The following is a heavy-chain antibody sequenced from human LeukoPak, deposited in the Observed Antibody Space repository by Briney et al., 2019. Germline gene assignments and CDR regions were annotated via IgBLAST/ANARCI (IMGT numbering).Heavy chain of an antibody. Sequence: GGSLRLSYAASGFTFDDYGISWVRQGPGKGLEWVSGINWNGGNTGYADSVKGRFTIFRDNAKNSLYLEMDSLRVEDTALYYCARTSDGNWFDPWGQGTLVTVSS. J-gene: IGHJ5*02. CDR3: ARTSDGNWFDP. V-gene: IGHV3-20*03. D-gene: IGHD1-26*01. CDR1: GFTFDDYG. CDR2: INWNGGNT.